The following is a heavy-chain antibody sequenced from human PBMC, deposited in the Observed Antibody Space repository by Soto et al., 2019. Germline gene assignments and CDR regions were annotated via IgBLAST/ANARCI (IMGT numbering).Heavy chain of an antibody. J-gene: IGHJ4*02. CDR2: IDWDDDK. Sequence: VSGPTLVNPTQTLTLTRTFSGFSLSTSGMCVSWIRQPPGKALEWLALIDWDDDKYYSTSLKTRLTISKDTSKNQVVLTMTNMDPVDTATYYCARISVHGYSYGGYFDYWGQGTLVTVSS. CDR3: ARISVHGYSYGGYFDY. D-gene: IGHD5-18*01. V-gene: IGHV2-70*01. CDR1: GFSLSTSGMC.